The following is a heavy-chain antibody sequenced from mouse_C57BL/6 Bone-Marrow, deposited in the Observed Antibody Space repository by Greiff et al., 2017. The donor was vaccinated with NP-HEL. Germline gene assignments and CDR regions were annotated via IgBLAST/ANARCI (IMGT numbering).Heavy chain of an antibody. V-gene: IGHV3-1*01. CDR2: ISYSGST. Sequence: EVKLMESGPGMVKPSQSLSLTCTVTGYSITSGYDWHWIRHFPGNKLEWMGYISYSGSTNYNPSLKSRISITHDTSKNHFFLKLNSVTTEDTATYYCARAYYGSSHWYFDVWGTGTTVTVSS. CDR1: GYSITSGYD. J-gene: IGHJ1*03. CDR3: ARAYYGSSHWYFDV. D-gene: IGHD1-1*01.